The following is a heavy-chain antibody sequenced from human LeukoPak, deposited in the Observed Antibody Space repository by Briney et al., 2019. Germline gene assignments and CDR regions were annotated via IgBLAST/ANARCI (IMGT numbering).Heavy chain of an antibody. Sequence: ASVKVSCKASGYTFTSYYMYWVRQAPGQGLEWMGIINPSGGSTSHAQKFQGRVTMTRDMSTSTVYMELSSLRSEDTAIYYCANRVMPRLPTASITPAYSSDYWGQGTLVTVSS. CDR3: ANRVMPRLPTASITPAYSSDY. D-gene: IGHD1-14*01. V-gene: IGHV1-46*01. CDR1: GYTFTSYY. CDR2: INPSGGST. J-gene: IGHJ4*02.